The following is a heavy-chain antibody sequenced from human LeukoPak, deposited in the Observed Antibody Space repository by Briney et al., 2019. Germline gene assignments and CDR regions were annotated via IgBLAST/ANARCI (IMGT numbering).Heavy chain of an antibody. CDR3: ARVKSPSYYDILTGTGGAFDI. CDR2: IKQDGSEK. Sequence: PGGSLRLSCAASGFTFSSYWMSWVRQAPGKGLEWVANIKQDGSEKYYVDSVKGRFTISRDNAKNSLYLQMNSLRAEDTAVYYCARVKSPSYYDILTGTGGAFDIWGQGTMVTVSS. D-gene: IGHD3-9*01. J-gene: IGHJ3*02. CDR1: GFTFSSYW. V-gene: IGHV3-7*01.